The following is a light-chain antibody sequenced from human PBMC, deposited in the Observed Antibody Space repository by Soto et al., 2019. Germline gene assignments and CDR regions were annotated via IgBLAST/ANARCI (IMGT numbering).Light chain of an antibody. Sequence: EICLTQSPDTLYLSPGERGTLXCRASQSVTNNIVWYQQRPGQAPRLLIYDASNRANGAPASFSGSRSATDFTPTISDLEPADFGLYYGQQRLNWPPGFGQGTKVDIK. V-gene: IGKV3-11*01. CDR2: DAS. CDR3: QQRLNWPPG. J-gene: IGKJ1*01. CDR1: QSVTNN.